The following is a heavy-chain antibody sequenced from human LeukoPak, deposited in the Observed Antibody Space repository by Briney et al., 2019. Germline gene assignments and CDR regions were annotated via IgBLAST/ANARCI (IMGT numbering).Heavy chain of an antibody. V-gene: IGHV1-2*02. CDR1: GYTFTGYY. CDR3: ATYYDILTGYYKTNFDY. J-gene: IGHJ4*02. CDR2: INPNSGGT. Sequence: GASVKVSCKASGYTFTGYYMHWVRQAPGQGLEWMGWINPNSGGTNYAQKFQGRVNMTRDTSISTAYMELSRLRSDDTAVYYCATYYDILTGYYKTNFDYWGQGTLVTVSS. D-gene: IGHD3-9*01.